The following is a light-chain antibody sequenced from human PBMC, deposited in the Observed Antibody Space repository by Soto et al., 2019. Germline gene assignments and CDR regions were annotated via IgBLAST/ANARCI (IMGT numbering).Light chain of an antibody. CDR1: ASNIGSNP. Sequence: QSVVTQPPSASGTPGQRVTISCSGSASNIGSNPVNWYQHLPGTAPKLLIYSSSHRPSGVPDRFSGSKSGTSASLAISGLQSGDEADYYCSSYRSSNNLVFGGGTKLTVL. V-gene: IGLV1-44*01. J-gene: IGLJ2*01. CDR3: SSYRSSNNLV. CDR2: SSS.